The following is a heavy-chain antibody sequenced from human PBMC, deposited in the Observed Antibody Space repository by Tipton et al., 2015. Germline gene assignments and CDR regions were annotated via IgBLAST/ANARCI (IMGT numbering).Heavy chain of an antibody. CDR2: ISYTDGA. J-gene: IGHJ5*02. CDR1: GGSVTSGSYY. V-gene: IGHV4-61*01. CDR3: ARSRYPVTPGS. D-gene: IGHD4-17*01. Sequence: GLVKPSENLSLTCTVSGGSVTSGSYYWSWIRQPPGKGLEWIGYISYTDGAHYNPALKSRVTISVDTSKNQFSLTLNSVAAADTAVYYCARSRYPVTPGSWGQGTVVTVSS.